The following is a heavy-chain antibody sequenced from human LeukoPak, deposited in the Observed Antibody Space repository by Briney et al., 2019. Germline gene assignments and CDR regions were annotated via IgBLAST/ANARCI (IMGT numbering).Heavy chain of an antibody. CDR2: ISGSGGST. Sequence: GGSLRLSCAASGFTFSSYAMSWVRQAPGKGLEWVSAISGSGGSTYYADSVKGRFTISRDNSKNTPYLQMNSLRAEDTAVYYCAKAYYDSSGYYDYWGQGTLVTVSS. CDR3: AKAYYDSSGYYDY. V-gene: IGHV3-23*01. CDR1: GFTFSSYA. D-gene: IGHD3-22*01. J-gene: IGHJ4*02.